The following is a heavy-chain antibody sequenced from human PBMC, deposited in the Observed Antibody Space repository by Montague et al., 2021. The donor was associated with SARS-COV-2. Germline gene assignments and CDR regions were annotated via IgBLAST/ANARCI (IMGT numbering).Heavy chain of an antibody. J-gene: IGHJ6*03. CDR3: ARLRFLEWLLWFPVSYMDV. Sequence: SETLSPTCTVSGGSISSYYWSWIRQPGGKGLEWIGYIYYGGSTNXNPSRRGGVTISVDTSKNQFSLKLSSVTAADTAVYYCARLRFLEWLLWFPVSYMDVWGKGATVTVSS. V-gene: IGHV4-59*01. CDR2: IYYGGST. D-gene: IGHD3-3*01. CDR1: GGSISSYY.